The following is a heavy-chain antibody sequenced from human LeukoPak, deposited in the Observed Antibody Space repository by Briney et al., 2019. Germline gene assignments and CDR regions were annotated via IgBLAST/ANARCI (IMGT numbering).Heavy chain of an antibody. D-gene: IGHD2/OR15-2a*01. Sequence: PSETLSLTCTVSGGSISSGSYYWSWIRQPAGKGLEWIGRIYTSGSTNYNPSLKSRVTISVDTSKNQFSLKLSSVTAADTAVYYCAREARGIGSPTPGTFDYYYYMDVWGKGTTVTVSS. V-gene: IGHV4-61*02. CDR1: GGSISSGSYY. CDR2: IYTSGST. J-gene: IGHJ6*03. CDR3: AREARGIGSPTPGTFDYYYYMDV.